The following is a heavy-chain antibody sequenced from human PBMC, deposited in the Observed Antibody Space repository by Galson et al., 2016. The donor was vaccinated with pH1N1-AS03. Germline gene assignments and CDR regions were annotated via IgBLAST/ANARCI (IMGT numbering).Heavy chain of an antibody. V-gene: IGHV1-69*01. CDR2: IIPVFGTA. D-gene: IGHD3-16*02. CDR3: ATVITFGGVIVYGRDYGMDV. J-gene: IGHJ6*02. Sequence: QSGAEVKKPGDSLKISCKASGGTFKIHSITWVRQAPGQGLEWMGGIIPVFGTANYAQSFRGRVTIPADESTNTAYLQLSSLRSEDTAVYYCATVITFGGVIVYGRDYGMDVWGQGTTVTVSS. CDR1: GGTFKIHS.